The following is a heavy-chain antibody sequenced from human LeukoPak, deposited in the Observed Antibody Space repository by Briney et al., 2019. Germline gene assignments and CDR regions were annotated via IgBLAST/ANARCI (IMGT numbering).Heavy chain of an antibody. Sequence: GGSLRLSCVASGLSVSSNYMSWVRQAPRKGLEWVSVIYRDGSSYYAESVKCRFTISRDNSKNTLYIQINSLRAEDTAVYYCARSFYDILIGYYQYFDYWGQGTLVTVSS. CDR3: ARSFYDILIGYYQYFDY. J-gene: IGHJ4*02. V-gene: IGHV3-66*01. CDR2: IYRDGSS. CDR1: GLSVSSNY. D-gene: IGHD3-9*01.